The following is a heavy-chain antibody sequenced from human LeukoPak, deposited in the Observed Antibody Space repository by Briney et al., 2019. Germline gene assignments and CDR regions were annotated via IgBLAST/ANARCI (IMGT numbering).Heavy chain of an antibody. D-gene: IGHD3-10*01. CDR1: GFTFSSYG. J-gene: IGHJ4*02. V-gene: IGHV3-33*01. Sequence: PGGSLRLSCAASGFTFSSYGMHWVRQAPGKGLEWVALIWYDGSKKYYGDSVKGRFTISRDDSKNTLYLQMNSLRAEDTAVYYCARDVGNFGSGSAYFDSWGQGTLVTVSS. CDR2: IWYDGSKK. CDR3: ARDVGNFGSGSAYFDS.